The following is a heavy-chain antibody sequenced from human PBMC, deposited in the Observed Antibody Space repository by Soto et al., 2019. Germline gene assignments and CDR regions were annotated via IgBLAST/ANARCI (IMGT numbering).Heavy chain of an antibody. CDR2: IFSSGST. Sequence: SETLSLTCTVSGGSINTFYWSWVRQPAGKGLEWIGRIFSSGSTSFNPSLESRVAMSVDTSKNHFSLNLSSVTAADMAVYYCAREGPYSAYNFAHGIQLWSFDFWGQGALVTVSS. V-gene: IGHV4-4*07. J-gene: IGHJ4*02. D-gene: IGHD5-12*01. CDR3: AREGPYSAYNFAHGIQLWSFDF. CDR1: GGSINTFY.